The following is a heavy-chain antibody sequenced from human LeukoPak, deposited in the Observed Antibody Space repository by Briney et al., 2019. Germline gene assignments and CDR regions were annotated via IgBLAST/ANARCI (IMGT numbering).Heavy chain of an antibody. V-gene: IGHV1-24*01. CDR3: AAGGDYTLLDY. CDR2: FDPGDGEI. D-gene: IGHD2-21*01. CDR1: GYTFTEIV. J-gene: IGHJ4*02. Sequence: ASVKVSCKVFGYTFTEIVMHWVRQPPGKGLEWMGGFDPGDGEIVYAQNFQGRVTMTEDTSTDTAYMELSSLRSEDTAVYFCAAGGDYTLLDYWGQGTLVTVSS.